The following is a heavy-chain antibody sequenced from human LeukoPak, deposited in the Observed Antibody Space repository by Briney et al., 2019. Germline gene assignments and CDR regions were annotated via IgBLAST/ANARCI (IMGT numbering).Heavy chain of an antibody. J-gene: IGHJ5*02. D-gene: IGHD2-15*01. Sequence: PSETLSLTCIVSGGSVSGYYWSWIRQPPGKGLECIGYIYYSGTTNYNPSLKSRITISVDTSKNQFSLKLSSVTAADTAVYYCARGGANCSGGRCPLNWFDPWGQGTPVTVSS. CDR1: GGSVSGYY. V-gene: IGHV4-59*02. CDR2: IYYSGTT. CDR3: ARGGANCSGGRCPLNWFDP.